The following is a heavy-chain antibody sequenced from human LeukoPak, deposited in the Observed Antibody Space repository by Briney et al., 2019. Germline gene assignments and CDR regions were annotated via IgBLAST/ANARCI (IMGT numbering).Heavy chain of an antibody. V-gene: IGHV1-2*02. D-gene: IGHD2-2*01. J-gene: IGHJ5*02. CDR3: ARGGDIVVVPATNTNWFDP. CDR1: GYTFTGYY. Sequence: ASVTVSCKASGYTFTGYYMHWVRQAPGQGLEWMGWINPNSGGTNYAQKFQGRVTMTRDTSISTAYMELSRLRSDDTAVYYCARGGDIVVVPATNTNWFDPWGREPWSPSPQ. CDR2: INPNSGGT.